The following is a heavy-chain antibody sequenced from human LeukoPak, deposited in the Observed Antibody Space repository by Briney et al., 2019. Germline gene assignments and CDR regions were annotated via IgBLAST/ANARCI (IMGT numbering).Heavy chain of an antibody. J-gene: IGHJ4*02. D-gene: IGHD5-12*01. CDR2: IRHTGST. Sequence: SETLSHTCTVSGGSISSNAYYCSWIRQPPGKGLEWVGYIRHTGSTYYNPSLKSRVTISADRSKNQFSLNLSSVTAADTAVYYCMRGGIGYDSDYWGQGTLVTVSS. CDR3: MRGGIGYDSDY. V-gene: IGHV4-30-2*01. CDR1: GGSISSNAYY.